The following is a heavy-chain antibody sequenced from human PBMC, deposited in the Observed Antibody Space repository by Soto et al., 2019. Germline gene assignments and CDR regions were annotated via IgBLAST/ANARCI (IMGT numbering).Heavy chain of an antibody. Sequence: GGSLRLSCAASGFTFSSYAMSWVRQAPGKGLEWVSAISGSGGSTYYADSVKGRFTISRDNSKNTLYLQMNSLRAEDTAVYYCAKGVFTIFGVVILPAQDYGMDVWGQGTTVTVSS. J-gene: IGHJ6*02. CDR3: AKGVFTIFGVVILPAQDYGMDV. CDR2: ISGSGGST. CDR1: GFTFSSYA. V-gene: IGHV3-23*01. D-gene: IGHD3-3*01.